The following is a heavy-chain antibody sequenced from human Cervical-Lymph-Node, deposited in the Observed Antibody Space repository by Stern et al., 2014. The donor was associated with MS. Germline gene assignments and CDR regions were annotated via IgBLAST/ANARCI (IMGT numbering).Heavy chain of an antibody. J-gene: IGHJ4*02. Sequence: VQLVESGGDVVKPGGSLRLSCTGSGFSFSSYGMRWVRQAPGKGLEWVAVISYDGSDTYYAESVKGRFTISRDNSKNTLYLEMRSLRPEDTAVYYCVKRGITEVRGVRLGDYWGPGTLVIVSS. CDR3: VKRGITEVRGVRLGDY. D-gene: IGHD3-10*01. V-gene: IGHV3-30*18. CDR2: ISYDGSDT. CDR1: GFSFSSYG.